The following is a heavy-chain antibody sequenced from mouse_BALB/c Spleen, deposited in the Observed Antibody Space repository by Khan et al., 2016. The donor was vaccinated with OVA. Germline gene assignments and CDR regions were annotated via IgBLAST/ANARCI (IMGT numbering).Heavy chain of an antibody. D-gene: IGHD3-3*01. V-gene: IGHV9-1*02. Sequence: QIQLVQSGPELKKPGETVKISCKASGYTFTNFGMNWVKQAPGKGLKWMGWINTYTGEPTYAEDFKGRFAFSLETSASTAYLQINNLKNEDMAQFVCARGASFWYFAVWGAGTTVTVSS. J-gene: IGHJ1*01. CDR2: INTYTGEP. CDR3: ARGASFWYFAV. CDR1: GYTFTNFG.